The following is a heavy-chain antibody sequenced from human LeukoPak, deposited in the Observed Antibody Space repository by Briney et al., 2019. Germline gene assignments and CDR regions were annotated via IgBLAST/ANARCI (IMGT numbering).Heavy chain of an antibody. CDR1: GYTFTSYY. J-gene: IGHJ3*02. Sequence: GASVKVSCNASGYTFTSYYMHWVRQAPGQGLEWMGIINPSGGSTSYAQKFQGRVTMTRDMSTSTVYMELSSLRSEDTAVYYCARDGTTVTSYDQDAFHIWGQGTMVTVSS. CDR3: ARDGTTVTSYDQDAFHI. CDR2: INPSGGST. D-gene: IGHD4-17*01. V-gene: IGHV1-46*01.